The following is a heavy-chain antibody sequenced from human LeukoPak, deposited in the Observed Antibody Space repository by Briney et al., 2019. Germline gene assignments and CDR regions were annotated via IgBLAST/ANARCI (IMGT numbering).Heavy chain of an antibody. J-gene: IGHJ4*02. CDR3: ARDASGGALSDFDY. CDR2: ISSSSSYI. Sequence: PGGSLRLSCAASGFTFSSYAMSWVRQAPGKGLEWVSSISSSSSYIYYADSVKGRFTISRDNTKNSLYLQMNSLRAEDTAVYYCARDASGGALSDFDYWGQGTLVTVSS. CDR1: GFTFSSYA. D-gene: IGHD2-15*01. V-gene: IGHV3-21*01.